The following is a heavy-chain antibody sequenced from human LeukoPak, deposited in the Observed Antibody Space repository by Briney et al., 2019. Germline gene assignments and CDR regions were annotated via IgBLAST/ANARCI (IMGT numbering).Heavy chain of an antibody. CDR2: ISYDGSNK. CDR1: GFTFSSYA. J-gene: IGHJ4*02. D-gene: IGHD2-8*02. V-gene: IGHV3-30*04. Sequence: GGSLRLSCAASGFTFSSYAMHWVRQAPGKGLEWVAVISYDGSNKYYADSVKGRFTISRDNSKNTLYLQMNSLRAEDTAVYYCVKGVLDYWGQGTLVTVSS. CDR3: VKGVLDY.